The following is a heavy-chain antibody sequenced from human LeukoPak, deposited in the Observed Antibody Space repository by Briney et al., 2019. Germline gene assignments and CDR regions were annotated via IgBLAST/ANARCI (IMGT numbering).Heavy chain of an antibody. CDR1: GGSFSGYY. J-gene: IGHJ5*02. CDR2: INHSGST. CDR3: ARGAPYDFWRRKTWGFDP. D-gene: IGHD3-3*01. Sequence: PSGTLSLTCAVYGGSFSGYYWSWIRQPPGKGLEWIGEINHSGSTNYNPSLKSRVTISVDTSKNQFSLKLSSVTAADTAVYYCARGAPYDFWRRKTWGFDPWGQGTLVTVSS. V-gene: IGHV4-34*01.